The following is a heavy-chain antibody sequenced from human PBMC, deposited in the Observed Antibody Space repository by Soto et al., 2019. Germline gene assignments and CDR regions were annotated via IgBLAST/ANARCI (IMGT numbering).Heavy chain of an antibody. CDR3: ARVFEENWNYSWWFDP. V-gene: IGHV1-69*13. CDR2: IIPIFGTA. Sequence: ASVKVSCKASGGTFSSYAISWVRQAPGQGLEWMGGIIPIFGTANYAQKFQGRVTITADESTSTAYMELSSLRSEDTAVYYCARVFEENWNYSWWFDPWGQGTLVTVSS. J-gene: IGHJ5*02. CDR1: GGTFSSYA. D-gene: IGHD1-7*01.